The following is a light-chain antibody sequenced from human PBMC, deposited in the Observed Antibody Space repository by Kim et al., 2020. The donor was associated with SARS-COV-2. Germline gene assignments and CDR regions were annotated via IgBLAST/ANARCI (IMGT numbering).Light chain of an antibody. V-gene: IGLV3-21*02. CDR3: QLWDTNSDRV. J-gene: IGLJ3*02. CDR1: NIGRKS. Sequence: SYELTQPLSVSVAPGQTATITCGGDNIGRKSVYWYQQKPGQTPVLVVYYSSDRPSGIPERFSGSNAGNTATLTIDRVEAGDEADYYCQLWDTNSDRVFGGGTKVTVL. CDR2: YSS.